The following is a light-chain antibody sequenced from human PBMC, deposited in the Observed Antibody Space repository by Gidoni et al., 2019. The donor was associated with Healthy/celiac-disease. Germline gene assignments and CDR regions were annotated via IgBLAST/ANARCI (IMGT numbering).Light chain of an antibody. CDR3: GTWDSSLSAYV. Sequence: QSVLTQPPSVSAAPGPKVTISCSGSSSNIGNNYVSWYQQLPGTAPKLLLYDNNKRPSGIPDRFSGSKSGTSATLGITGLQTGDEADYYCGTWDSSLSAYVFGTGTKVTVL. J-gene: IGLJ1*01. CDR2: DNN. V-gene: IGLV1-51*01. CDR1: SSNIGNNY.